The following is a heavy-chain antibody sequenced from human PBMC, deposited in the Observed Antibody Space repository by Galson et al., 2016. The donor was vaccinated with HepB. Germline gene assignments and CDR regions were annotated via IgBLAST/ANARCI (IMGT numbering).Heavy chain of an antibody. V-gene: IGHV4-59*12. CDR2: IYYSGST. Sequence: SETLSLTCTVSGGSISNYYWNWIRQPPGKGLEWIGCIYYSGSTNYNPSLKSRLNISLYTSKNQFSLAVTSVTAADTAVYYCARLRFLEWSFVRYFDYWGQGTLVTVSS. J-gene: IGHJ4*02. CDR1: GGSISNYY. D-gene: IGHD3-3*01. CDR3: ARLRFLEWSFVRYFDY.